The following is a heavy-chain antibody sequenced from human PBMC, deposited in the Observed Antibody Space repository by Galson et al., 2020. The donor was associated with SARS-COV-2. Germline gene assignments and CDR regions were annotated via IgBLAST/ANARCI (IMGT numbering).Heavy chain of an antibody. Sequence: TGGSLRLSCAASGFTFRDYYMSWIRQAPGKGLEWVSYISSSGSTIYYADSVKGRFTISRDNAKNSLYLQMNSLRAEDTAVYYCARGTVDYDILTGYSRGYYFDYWGQGTLVTVSS. D-gene: IGHD3-9*01. J-gene: IGHJ4*02. CDR3: ARGTVDYDILTGYSRGYYFDY. CDR2: ISSSGSTI. CDR1: GFTFRDYY. V-gene: IGHV3-11*01.